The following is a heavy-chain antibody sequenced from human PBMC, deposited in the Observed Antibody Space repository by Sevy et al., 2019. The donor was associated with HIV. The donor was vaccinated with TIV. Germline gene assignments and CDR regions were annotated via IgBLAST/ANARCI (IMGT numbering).Heavy chain of an antibody. CDR3: AREGCTNPQEY. V-gene: IGHV3-23*01. CDR2: LSFGCGEI. CDR1: GFTFSKYS. J-gene: IGHJ4*02. Sequence: GGSLRLSCAASGFTFSKYSMSWVRQPPGKGLEWVSTLSFGCGEINYADSVKGRFTISRDNSKSSVYLQMNNLRPEDTAVYYGAREGCTNPQEYWGKGTLITV. D-gene: IGHD2-8*01.